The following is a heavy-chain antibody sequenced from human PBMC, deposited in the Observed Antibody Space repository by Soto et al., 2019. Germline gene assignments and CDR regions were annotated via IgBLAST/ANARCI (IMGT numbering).Heavy chain of an antibody. CDR1: GGTFSSSS. V-gene: IGHV1-69*01. CDR2: IIPIFGTA. Sequence: QVQLVQSGAEVKKPGSSVKVSCKASGGTFSSSSINWVRQAPGQGLEWMGGIIPIFGTANNAQNFQGRVTITADESATTVSMELSSLRSEDTAVEYCARSPNIFTVKYYFDYWGQGTLVTVSS. D-gene: IGHD3-9*01. J-gene: IGHJ4*02. CDR3: ARSPNIFTVKYYFDY.